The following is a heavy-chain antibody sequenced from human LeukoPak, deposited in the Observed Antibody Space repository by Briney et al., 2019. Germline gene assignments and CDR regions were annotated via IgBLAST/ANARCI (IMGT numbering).Heavy chain of an antibody. Sequence: PGGSLRLSCITSGFAFNTYAMHWVRQAPGKGLEWVSAISNNGGYTYYADSVQGRFTISRDNSKSTLCLQMNSLRAEDTAVYYCAKQLGYCSDGSCYFPYWGQGTLVTVSS. CDR1: GFAFNTYA. CDR2: ISNNGGYT. V-gene: IGHV3-23*01. CDR3: AKQLGYCSDGSCYFPY. J-gene: IGHJ4*02. D-gene: IGHD2-15*01.